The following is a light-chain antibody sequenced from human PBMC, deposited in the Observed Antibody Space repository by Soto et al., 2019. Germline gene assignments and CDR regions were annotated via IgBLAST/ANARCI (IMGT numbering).Light chain of an antibody. Sequence: QSALTQPPSVSGYHGQSVPISCTGTGSDLGHADRVSWYQQSPGPAPKLMIYDVNNRPSGVPDRFSGSKSGNTASMTNSGLRPEDEADYYGTSTSSKEVVMLFGGGTK. CDR3: TSTSSKEVVML. V-gene: IGLV2-18*02. CDR2: DVN. CDR1: GSDLGHADR. J-gene: IGLJ2*01.